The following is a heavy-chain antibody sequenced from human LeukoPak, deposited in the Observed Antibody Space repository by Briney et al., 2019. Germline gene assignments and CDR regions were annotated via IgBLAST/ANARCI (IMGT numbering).Heavy chain of an antibody. J-gene: IGHJ4*02. CDR2: IYTTGST. CDR1: GGSIRSYF. Sequence: SETLSLTCSVSGGSIRSYFWSWIRQSAGKGLEHIGRIYTTGSTNYNPSHRSRVTMSVDTSKNQFSLNLKSVNAADTAVYYCARAGYTSTWTFDYWGQGILVTVSS. CDR3: ARAGYTSTWTFDY. D-gene: IGHD6-13*01. V-gene: IGHV4-4*07.